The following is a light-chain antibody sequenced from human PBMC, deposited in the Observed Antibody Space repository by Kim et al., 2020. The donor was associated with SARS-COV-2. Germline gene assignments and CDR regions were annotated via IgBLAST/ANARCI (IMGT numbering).Light chain of an antibody. Sequence: ASAGDRVTITCRASQSVSGWLNWYQQKPGKAPHLLIYRTSILQSEVPPRFSGSASGTDFTLTIDSLQPEDFATYYCQQSYDFTRTFGQGTKVDIK. CDR3: QQSYDFTRT. CDR1: QSVSGW. CDR2: RTS. V-gene: IGKV1-39*01. J-gene: IGKJ1*01.